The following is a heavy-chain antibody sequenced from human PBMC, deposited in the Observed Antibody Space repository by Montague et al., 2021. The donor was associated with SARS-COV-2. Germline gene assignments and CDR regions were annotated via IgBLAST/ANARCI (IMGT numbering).Heavy chain of an antibody. CDR3: ARTDYISSWFGAKKWFDP. J-gene: IGHJ5*02. Sequence: SETLSLTCAVYGGSFSAYYWSWIRQPPGKGLEWIGEINHSGSTNYNSSLKSRVTISVDTSKNQFSLKLSSVTAADTAVYYCARTDYISSWFGAKKWFDPWGQGTLVTVSS. D-gene: IGHD6-13*01. CDR2: INHSGST. V-gene: IGHV4-34*01. CDR1: GGSFSAYY.